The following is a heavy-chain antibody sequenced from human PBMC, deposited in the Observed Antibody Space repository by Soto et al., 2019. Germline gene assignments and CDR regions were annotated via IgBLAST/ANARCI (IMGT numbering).Heavy chain of an antibody. CDR1: GFTFSNYA. D-gene: IGHD6-19*01. CDR2: ISGSDVST. Sequence: EVQLLESGGGLVQPGGSLRLSCAASGFTFSNYAMNWVRQAPGKGLEWVSAISGSDVSTYYADSVKGRFTISRDNSKNTLYLQMNSLRADDTAVYFCAKGLHSSDWYEIWGQGTLVTVSS. CDR3: AKGLHSSDWYEI. J-gene: IGHJ5*02. V-gene: IGHV3-23*01.